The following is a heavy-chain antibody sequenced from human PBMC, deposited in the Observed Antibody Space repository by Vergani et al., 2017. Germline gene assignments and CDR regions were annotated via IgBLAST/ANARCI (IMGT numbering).Heavy chain of an antibody. D-gene: IGHD1-20*01. J-gene: IGHJ4*01. CDR2: IDRNYGVK. CDR1: GFTFQAFA. Sequence: VEAGGGLVQPGGSLRLSCTASGFTFQAFAFHWVRQVSGRGLEWVSGIDRNYGVKNGNSFEGRFSISRDNAKKAVFLQMNSLRVGDTAVYYCARAYGRYDWFDYWGQRTLVTVSS. CDR3: ARAYGRYDWFDY. V-gene: IGHV3-9*01.